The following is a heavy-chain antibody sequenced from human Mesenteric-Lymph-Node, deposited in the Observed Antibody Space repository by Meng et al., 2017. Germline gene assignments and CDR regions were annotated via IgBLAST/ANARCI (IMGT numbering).Heavy chain of an antibody. V-gene: IGHV3-7*01. Sequence: GGSLRLSCAASGFTFSDYYMSWIRQAPGKGLEWVANIKQDGSEKYYVDSVKGRFTISRDNAKNSLYLQMNSLRAEDTAVYYCARVLRQWLRFPFVAFDIWGQGTMVTVSS. CDR3: ARVLRQWLRFPFVAFDI. CDR1: GFTFSDYY. CDR2: IKQDGSEK. D-gene: IGHD5-12*01. J-gene: IGHJ3*02.